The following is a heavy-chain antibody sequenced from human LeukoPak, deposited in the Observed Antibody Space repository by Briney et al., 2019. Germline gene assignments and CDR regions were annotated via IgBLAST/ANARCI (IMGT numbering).Heavy chain of an antibody. V-gene: IGHV4-39*07. Sequence: SETLSLTCTVSGGSISSSSYYWGWIRQPPGKGLEWIGSIYYSGSTYYNPSLKSRVTISVDTSKNQFSLKLSSVTAADTAVYYCARLGYYYDSSGISDYWGQGTLVTVSS. CDR2: IYYSGST. D-gene: IGHD3-22*01. J-gene: IGHJ4*02. CDR3: ARLGYYYDSSGISDY. CDR1: GGSISSSSYY.